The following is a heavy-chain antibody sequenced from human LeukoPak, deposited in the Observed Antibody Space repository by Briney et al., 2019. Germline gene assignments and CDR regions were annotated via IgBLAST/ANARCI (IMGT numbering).Heavy chain of an antibody. D-gene: IGHD3-16*01. J-gene: IGHJ1*01. CDR3: ATDDAWGRYQH. CDR2: ISGSGGST. Sequence: GGSLRLSCAASGFTFSSYAMSWVRQAPGKGLEWVSAISGSGGSTYYADSVQGRFTISRDNSKNMMYVQMNSLRAEDTAVYYCATDDAWGRYQHWGQGTLVTVSS. V-gene: IGHV3-23*01. CDR1: GFTFSSYA.